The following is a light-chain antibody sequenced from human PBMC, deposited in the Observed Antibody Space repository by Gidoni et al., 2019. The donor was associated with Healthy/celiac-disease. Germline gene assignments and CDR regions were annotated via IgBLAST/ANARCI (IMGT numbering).Light chain of an antibody. Sequence: EIVMTQSPATLSVSPGERATLSCRASQSVSSNLAWYQQKPGQAPRRLIYGASTRATGIPARFSGSGSGTEFTLTISSLQSEDFAVYYCQQYNNWPSPFXQXTKLEIK. CDR1: QSVSSN. V-gene: IGKV3-15*01. CDR3: QQYNNWPSP. CDR2: GAS. J-gene: IGKJ2*01.